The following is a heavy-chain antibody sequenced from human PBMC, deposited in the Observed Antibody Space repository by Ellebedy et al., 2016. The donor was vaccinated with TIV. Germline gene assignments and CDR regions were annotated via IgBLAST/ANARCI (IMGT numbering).Heavy chain of an antibody. CDR1: GYTFTGDY. CDR3: ARDSRVSRYAFDI. Sequence: AASVKVSCKASGYTFTGDYMHWVRQAPGQGLEWMGWINPNSGGTNYAQKFQGWVTMTRDTSISTAYMKLSSLRSEDTAVYYCARDSRVSRYAFDIWGQGTMVTVSS. V-gene: IGHV1-2*04. CDR2: INPNSGGT. J-gene: IGHJ3*02. D-gene: IGHD5/OR15-5a*01.